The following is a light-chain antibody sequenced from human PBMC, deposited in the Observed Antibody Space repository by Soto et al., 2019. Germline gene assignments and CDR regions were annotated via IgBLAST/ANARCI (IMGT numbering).Light chain of an antibody. Sequence: DIVMTQSPDSLAVSLGERATINCKSSQSVLYSSNNRNYLAWYQQRLGQPPKLIFYWASTRESGVPDRFSGSGSGTDFTLPISSLQAEDVAIYYCQQYYSAPLPFGGGTKVEIK. V-gene: IGKV4-1*01. CDR1: QSVLYSSNNRNY. CDR3: QQYYSAPLP. J-gene: IGKJ4*01. CDR2: WAS.